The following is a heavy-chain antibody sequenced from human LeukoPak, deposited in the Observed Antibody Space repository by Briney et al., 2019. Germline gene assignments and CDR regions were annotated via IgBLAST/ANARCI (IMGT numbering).Heavy chain of an antibody. J-gene: IGHJ5*02. CDR2: INSDGSST. D-gene: IGHD1-7*01. Sequence: GGSLRLSCAASGFTFSGYWMHWVRQAPGKGLVWVSRINSDGSSTSYADSVKGRFTISRDNAKNTLYLQMNSLRAEDTAVYYCARESRITGTTYRTWFDPWGQGTLVTVSS. CDR1: GFTFSGYW. V-gene: IGHV3-74*01. CDR3: ARESRITGTTYRTWFDP.